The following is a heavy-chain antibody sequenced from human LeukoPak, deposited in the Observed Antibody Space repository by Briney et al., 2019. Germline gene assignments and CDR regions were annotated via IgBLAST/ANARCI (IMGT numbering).Heavy chain of an antibody. CDR3: ARAGYCGSNCYYYFDY. CDR2: SNPNTGGT. D-gene: IGHD2-21*01. V-gene: IGHV1-2*02. Sequence: ASVKVSSKASGYTFTDYFIHWVRQAPGQGLEWVAWSNPNTGGTYYAQNFQGRVTMTRDTSISKAYMVLSSLTSDDTAVYSCARAGYCGSNCYYYFDYWGQGPLVTVSS. CDR1: GYTFTDYF. J-gene: IGHJ4*02.